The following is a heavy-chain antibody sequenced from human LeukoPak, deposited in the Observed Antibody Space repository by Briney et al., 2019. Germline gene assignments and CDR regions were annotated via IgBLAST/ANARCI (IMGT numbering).Heavy chain of an antibody. CDR2: IGPAGDT. CDR1: GFTFSKYD. J-gene: IGHJ4*02. D-gene: IGHD6-19*01. CDR3: ARGGSGWTNFDY. Sequence: GGSLRLSCAASGFTFSKYDMHWVRQATGKGLEWVSAIGPAGDTYYPGSVKGRFTISRENAKNSLYLQMNSLRTEDTPVYYCARGGSGWTNFDYWGQGSLVTVSS. V-gene: IGHV3-13*01.